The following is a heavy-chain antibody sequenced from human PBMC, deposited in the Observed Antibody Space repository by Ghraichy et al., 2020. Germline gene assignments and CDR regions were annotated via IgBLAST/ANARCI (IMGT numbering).Heavy chain of an antibody. CDR3: ASYSSSSTLDY. D-gene: IGHD6-6*01. V-gene: IGHV4-31*03. CDR2: IYYSGST. CDR1: GGSISSGGYY. J-gene: IGHJ4*02. Sequence: LRLSCTVSGGSISSGGYYWSWIRQHPGKGLEWIGYIYYSGSTYYNPSLKSRVTISVDTSKNQFSLKLSSVTAADTAVYYCASYSSSSTLDYWGQGTLVTVSS.